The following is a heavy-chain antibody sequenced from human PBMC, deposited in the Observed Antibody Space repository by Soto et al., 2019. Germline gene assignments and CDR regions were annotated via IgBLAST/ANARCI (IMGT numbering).Heavy chain of an antibody. CDR3: ARHPVHTYSSGWYGFDY. Sequence: SETLSLTCTVSGGSISSYYWSWIRQPPGKGLEWIGYIYYSGSTNYNPSLKSRVTISVDTSKNQFSLKLSSVTAADTAVYYCARHPVHTYSSGWYGFDYWGQGTLVTSPQ. CDR1: GGSISSYY. V-gene: IGHV4-59*08. CDR2: IYYSGST. D-gene: IGHD6-19*01. J-gene: IGHJ4*02.